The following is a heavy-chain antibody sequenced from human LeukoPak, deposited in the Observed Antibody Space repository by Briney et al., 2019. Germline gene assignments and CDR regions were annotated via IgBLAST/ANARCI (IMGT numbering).Heavy chain of an antibody. Sequence: NPSETLSLTCTVSGGSISSYYWSWIRQPAGKGLEWIGYIFYSGSTNYNPSLKSRVTISVDTSKNQFSLKLSSVTAADTAVYYCTRDRGAVAGYFDSWGQGTLVTVSS. J-gene: IGHJ4*02. V-gene: IGHV4-59*01. D-gene: IGHD6-19*01. CDR1: GGSISSYY. CDR3: TRDRGAVAGYFDS. CDR2: IFYSGST.